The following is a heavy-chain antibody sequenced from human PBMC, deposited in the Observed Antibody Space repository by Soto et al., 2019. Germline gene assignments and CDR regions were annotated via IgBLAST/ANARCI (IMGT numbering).Heavy chain of an antibody. D-gene: IGHD1-1*01. CDR3: ARDWNYGMDV. V-gene: IGHV1-2*02. Sequence: TSVKVSCKASGYTFTAYSIHWVRQAPGQGLEWMGWINPNSGGTKYAQKSQGRVTMTRDTSISTAYMELSWLTSDDTAVFYCARDWNYGMDVWGQGTTVTVSS. CDR2: INPNSGGT. J-gene: IGHJ6*02. CDR1: GYTFTAYS.